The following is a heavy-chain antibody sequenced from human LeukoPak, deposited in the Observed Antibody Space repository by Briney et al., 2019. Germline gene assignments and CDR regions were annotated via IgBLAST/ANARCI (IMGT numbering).Heavy chain of an antibody. J-gene: IGHJ6*02. D-gene: IGHD6-19*01. CDR3: ARQYSSGWSYYYGLDV. Sequence: SQTLSLTCAISGDSVSSNSAAWNWIRQFPSRGLEWLGRTYYRSKWYNDYEVSVKSRITINPDTSKNQVSLQLNSVTPEDTAVYYCARQYSSGWSYYYGLDVWGQGTTVTVSS. CDR1: GDSVSSNSAA. CDR2: TYYRSKWYN. V-gene: IGHV6-1*01.